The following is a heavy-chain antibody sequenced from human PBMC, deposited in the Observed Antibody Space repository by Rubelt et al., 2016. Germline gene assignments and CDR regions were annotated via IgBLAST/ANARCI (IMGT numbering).Heavy chain of an antibody. CDR3: ARSSGTTVTTVDY. Sequence: EVQLVQSGAEVKKPGESLRISCKGSGYSFTSYWISWVRQIPGKGLEWMGRLGPSATYPNYSPSFQGHVTTAADKSISTAYRQWSSLKASDTAMYYCARSSGTTVTTVDYWGQGTLVTVSS. CDR1: GYSFTSYW. V-gene: IGHV5-10-1*01. D-gene: IGHD4-17*01. J-gene: IGHJ4*02. CDR2: LGPSATYP.